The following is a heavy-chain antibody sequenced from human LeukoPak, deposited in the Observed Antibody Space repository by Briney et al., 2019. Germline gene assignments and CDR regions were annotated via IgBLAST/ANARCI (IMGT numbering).Heavy chain of an antibody. Sequence: PSETLSLTCAVYGGSFSGYYWRWVRQPPGKGLEWVGEINHSGSTNYNPSLKSRVTISVDTSKNQFSLKLSSVTAADTAVYYCATLIDDYVWGSYRYRDYFDYWGQGTLVTVSS. CDR2: INHSGST. CDR3: ATLIDDYVWGSYRYRDYFDY. D-gene: IGHD3-16*02. V-gene: IGHV4-34*01. CDR1: GGSFSGYY. J-gene: IGHJ4*02.